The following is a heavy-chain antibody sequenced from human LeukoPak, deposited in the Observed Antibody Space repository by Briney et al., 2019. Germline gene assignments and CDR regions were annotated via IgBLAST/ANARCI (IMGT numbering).Heavy chain of an antibody. J-gene: IGHJ4*02. Sequence: GGSLRLSCAASGFTFSSYWMSWVRQAPGKGLEWVANIKQDGSEKYYVDSVKGRFTISRDNAKNSLYLQMNSLRAEDTAVYYCARIMGVVPAAMFDYWGKGTLVTVSS. D-gene: IGHD2-2*01. CDR3: ARIMGVVPAAMFDY. CDR2: IKQDGSEK. V-gene: IGHV3-7*01. CDR1: GFTFSSYW.